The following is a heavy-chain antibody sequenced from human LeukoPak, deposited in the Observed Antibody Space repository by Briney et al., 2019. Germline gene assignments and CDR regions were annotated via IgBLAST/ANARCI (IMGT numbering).Heavy chain of an antibody. V-gene: IGHV3-74*01. CDR1: GFTFSGYW. CDR2: ITGDGSST. J-gene: IGHJ4*02. D-gene: IGHD3-16*01. CDR3: ARINLIFDY. Sequence: GGSLRLSCAASGFTFSGYWMHWVRQVPGKGLVWVSRITGDGSSTTYADSVKGRFTISRDNAKNSLYLQMNSLRAEDTAVYYCARINLIFDYWGQGTLVTVSS.